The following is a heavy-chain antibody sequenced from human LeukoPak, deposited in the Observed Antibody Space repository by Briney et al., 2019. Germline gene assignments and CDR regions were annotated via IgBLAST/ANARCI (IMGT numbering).Heavy chain of an antibody. CDR3: AREVPGRYMDV. D-gene: IGHD3-10*01. J-gene: IGHJ6*03. V-gene: IGHV4-34*01. CDR2: INHSGST. Sequence: PSETLSLTCAVYGGSFSGYYWSWIRQPPGKGLEWIGEINHSGSTNYNPSLKSRVTISVDTSKNQFSLKPSSVTAADTAVYYCAREVPGRYMDVWGKGTTVTVSS. CDR1: GGSFSGYY.